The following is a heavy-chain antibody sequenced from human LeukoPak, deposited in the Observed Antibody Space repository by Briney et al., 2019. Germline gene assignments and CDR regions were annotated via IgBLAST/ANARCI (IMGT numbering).Heavy chain of an antibody. Sequence: ASVKVSCKASGYTFTGCYMHWVRQAPGQGLEWMGWINPKGGGTNYAQKFQGRVTMTRDTSISTAYMELSRLRSDDTAVYYCARPRLAMVRGRANQWWFDPWGQGTLVTVSS. CDR3: ARPRLAMVRGRANQWWFDP. CDR1: GYTFTGCY. V-gene: IGHV1-2*02. J-gene: IGHJ5*02. CDR2: INPKGGGT. D-gene: IGHD3-10*01.